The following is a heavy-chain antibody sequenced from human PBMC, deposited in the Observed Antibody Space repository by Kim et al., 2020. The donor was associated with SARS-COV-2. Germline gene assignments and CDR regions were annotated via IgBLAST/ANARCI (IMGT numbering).Heavy chain of an antibody. V-gene: IGHV3-21*01. D-gene: IGHD2-2*03. CDR3: ARVGIVVVPAAANFDY. CDR2: ISSSSYI. J-gene: IGHJ4*02. CDR1: GFTFSSYS. Sequence: GGSLRLSCAASGFTFSSYSMNWVRQAPGKGLEWVSSISSSSYIYYADSVKGRFTISRDNAKNSLYLQMNSLRAEDTAVYYCARVGIVVVPAAANFDYWGQGALVTVSS.